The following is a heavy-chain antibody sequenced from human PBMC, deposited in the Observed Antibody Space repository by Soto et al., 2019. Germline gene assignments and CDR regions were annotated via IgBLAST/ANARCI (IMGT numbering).Heavy chain of an antibody. J-gene: IGHJ4*02. V-gene: IGHV3-33*01. D-gene: IGHD1-1*01. CDR1: GFTFSSYG. CDR2: IWYDGSNK. CDR3: ARDGVAGATVYYFDY. Sequence: GGSLRLSCAASGFTFSSYGMHWVRQAPGKGLEWVAVIWYDGSNKYYADSVKGRFTISRDNSKNTLYLQMNSLRAEDTAVYYCARDGVAGATVYYFDYWGQGTLVTVSS.